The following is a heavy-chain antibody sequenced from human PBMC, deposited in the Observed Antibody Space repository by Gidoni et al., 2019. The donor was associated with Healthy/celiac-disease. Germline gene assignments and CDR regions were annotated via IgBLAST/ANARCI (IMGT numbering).Heavy chain of an antibody. V-gene: IGHV1-69*01. CDR1: GGTFSSYA. J-gene: IGHJ3*02. CDR3: ASQNSGSYSDAFDI. Sequence: VQLVQSGAEVKKPGASVKVSCKASGGTFSSYAISWVRQAAGQGLEWMVGIIPIFGTADYAQKFQGRVTITADESTSTAYMELSSLRSEDTAVYYCASQNSGSYSDAFDIWGQGTMVTVSS. CDR2: IIPIFGTA. D-gene: IGHD1-26*01.